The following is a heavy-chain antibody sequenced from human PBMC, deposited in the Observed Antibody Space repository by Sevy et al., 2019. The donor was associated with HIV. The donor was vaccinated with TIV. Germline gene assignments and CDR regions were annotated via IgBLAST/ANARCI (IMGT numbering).Heavy chain of an antibody. J-gene: IGHJ4*02. CDR3: ARGPSSSWQSRGGYFDY. CDR2: INHSGST. CDR1: GGSFSGYY. Sequence: SETLSLTCAVYGGSFSGYYWSWIRQPPGKGLEWIGEINHSGSTNYNPSLKSRVTISVDTSQNQFSLKLSSVTAADTAVYYCARGPSSSWQSRGGYFDYWGQGTLVTVSS. V-gene: IGHV4-34*01. D-gene: IGHD6-13*01.